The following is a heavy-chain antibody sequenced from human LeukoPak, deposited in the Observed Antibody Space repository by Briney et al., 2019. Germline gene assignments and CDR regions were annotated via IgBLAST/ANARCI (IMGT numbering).Heavy chain of an antibody. V-gene: IGHV3-30*03. Sequence: GGSLRLSCVASGFSLSGYWMHWVRQAPGKGLEWVAVISYDGNTEFYADSVKGRFTISRDNSKNTLYLQMNSLRGEDTAVYFCARTPRDGYNSLEYWGQGTLVTVSS. CDR3: ARTPRDGYNSLEY. J-gene: IGHJ4*02. D-gene: IGHD5-24*01. CDR2: ISYDGNTE. CDR1: GFSLSGYW.